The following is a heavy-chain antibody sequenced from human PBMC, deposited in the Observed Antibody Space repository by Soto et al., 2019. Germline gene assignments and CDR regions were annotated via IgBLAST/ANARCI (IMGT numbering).Heavy chain of an antibody. CDR1: GGSISSGDYS. Sequence: RSLTCAVSGGSISSGDYSWSWIRQPPGKGLEWIGYIYHSGSTYYNPSLKSRVTISVDGSKNQFSLKLSSVTAADTAVYYCARSREFDYGMDVWGLGTTVTVSS. J-gene: IGHJ6*02. CDR2: IYHSGST. CDR3: ARSREFDYGMDV. V-gene: IGHV4-30-2*01.